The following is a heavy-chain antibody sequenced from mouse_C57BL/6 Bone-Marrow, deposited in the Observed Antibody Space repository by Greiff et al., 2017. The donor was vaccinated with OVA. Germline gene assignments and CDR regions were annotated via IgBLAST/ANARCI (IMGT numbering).Heavy chain of an antibody. CDR1: GYTFTSYD. CDR2: IYPRDGST. D-gene: IGHD2-1*01. V-gene: IGHV1-85*01. Sequence: VQLHESGPELVKPGASVKLSCKASGYTFTSYDINWVKQRPGQGLEWIGWIYPRDGSTKYNEKFKGKATLTVDTSSSTAYMELHSLTSEDSAVYFCAKIYYGNYGLRFPHWGQGTTLTVSS. J-gene: IGHJ2*01. CDR3: AKIYYGNYGLRFPH.